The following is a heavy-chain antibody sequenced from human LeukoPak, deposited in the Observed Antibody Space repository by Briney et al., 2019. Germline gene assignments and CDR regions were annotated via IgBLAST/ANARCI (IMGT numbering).Heavy chain of an antibody. Sequence: PGGSLRLSCAASGFTFSSYGMSWVRQAPGKGLEWVSAISGSGGSTYYADSVKGRFTISRDNSKNTLYLQMNSLRAEDTAVYYCAKVPYDILTGYYDWFDPWGQGTLVTVSS. D-gene: IGHD3-9*01. V-gene: IGHV3-23*01. CDR2: ISGSGGST. CDR3: AKVPYDILTGYYDWFDP. J-gene: IGHJ5*02. CDR1: GFTFSSYG.